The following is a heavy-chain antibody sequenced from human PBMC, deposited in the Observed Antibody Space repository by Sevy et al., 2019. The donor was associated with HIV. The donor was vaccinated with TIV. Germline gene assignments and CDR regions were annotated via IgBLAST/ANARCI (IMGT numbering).Heavy chain of an antibody. CDR3: ARDGGTMTTPGSFDI. Sequence: SETLSLTCAVSGVSISSGAYSWNWIRQPPGKGLEWIGYIYHTGNTYYNPSLKSRITISLDRSKNQFSLRLSSVTDEDTAVYFCARDGGTMTTPGSFDIWGQGTMVTVSS. V-gene: IGHV4-30-2*01. D-gene: IGHD4-17*01. J-gene: IGHJ3*02. CDR2: IYHTGNT. CDR1: GVSISSGAYS.